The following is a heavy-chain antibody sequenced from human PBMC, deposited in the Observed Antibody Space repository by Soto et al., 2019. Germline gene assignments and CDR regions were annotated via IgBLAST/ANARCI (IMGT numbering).Heavy chain of an antibody. D-gene: IGHD2-15*01. J-gene: IGHJ6*02. Sequence: GGSLRLSCAASGFTFRSYAMSWVRQAPGKGLEWVSAISGSGGSTYYADSVKGRFTISRDNSKNTLYLQMNSLRAEDTAVYYCAKARWDCSGGSCYYYYYGMDVWGQGTTVTVSS. CDR1: GFTFRSYA. CDR2: ISGSGGST. CDR3: AKARWDCSGGSCYYYYYGMDV. V-gene: IGHV3-23*01.